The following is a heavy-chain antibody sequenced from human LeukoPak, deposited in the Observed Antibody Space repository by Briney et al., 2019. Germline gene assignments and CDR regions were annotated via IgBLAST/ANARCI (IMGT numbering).Heavy chain of an antibody. J-gene: IGHJ4*02. Sequence: GGSLRLSCAASGFTFGDYTMHWVRQAPGKTLEWVSLISWDGTTYYTDSVKGRFTISRDSSKDSLYLQMDALRSEDTAFYYCVKDLSYETSGYLFDYWGQGTLVTVS. CDR1: GFTFGDYT. CDR3: VKDLSYETSGYLFDY. CDR2: ISWDGTT. D-gene: IGHD3-22*01. V-gene: IGHV3-43*01.